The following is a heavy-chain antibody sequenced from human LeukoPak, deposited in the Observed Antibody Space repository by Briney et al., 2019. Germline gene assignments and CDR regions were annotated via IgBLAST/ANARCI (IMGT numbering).Heavy chain of an antibody. J-gene: IGHJ4*02. CDR3: ARGQKYRSGYTVTELGSGYFDY. D-gene: IGHD5-18*01. Sequence: ASVKVSCKASGYTFTGYYMHWVRQAPGQGLEWMGWINPNSGGTNYAQKFQGRVTMTRDTSISTAYMELSRLRSDDTAVYYCARGQKYRSGYTVTELGSGYFDYWGQGTLVTVPS. CDR2: INPNSGGT. V-gene: IGHV1-2*02. CDR1: GYTFTGYY.